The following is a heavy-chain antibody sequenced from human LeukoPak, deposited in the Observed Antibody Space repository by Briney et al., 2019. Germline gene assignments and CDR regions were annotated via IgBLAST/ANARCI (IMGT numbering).Heavy chain of an antibody. CDR3: ASPMVYDTYYYYHGMDV. J-gene: IGHJ6*02. V-gene: IGHV1-69*13. CDR2: IIPIFGTS. D-gene: IGHD2-8*01. Sequence: SVKVSCKASGGTFSGYAINWVRQAPGQGLEWLGGIIPIFGTSNYAQRFQGRVTISADESTSTAYMELSSLRSGDTAVYYCASPMVYDTYYYYHGMDVWGQGTTVTVSS. CDR1: GGTFSGYA.